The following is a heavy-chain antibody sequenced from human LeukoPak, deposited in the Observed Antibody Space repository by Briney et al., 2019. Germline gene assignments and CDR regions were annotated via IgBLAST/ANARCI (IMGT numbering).Heavy chain of an antibody. CDR1: GFSFSGYD. D-gene: IGHD1-26*01. J-gene: IGHJ4*02. CDR3: ARVSSGSCYIVDY. Sequence: GGSLRLSCAASGFSFSGYDMNWVRQAPGKGLEWVSYISGSGSTRYYADSMKGRLTMSRDNAKNSLYLQMSGLRAEDTAVHYCARVSSGSCYIVDYCCQGTLVTVSS. CDR2: ISGSGSTR. V-gene: IGHV3-48*03.